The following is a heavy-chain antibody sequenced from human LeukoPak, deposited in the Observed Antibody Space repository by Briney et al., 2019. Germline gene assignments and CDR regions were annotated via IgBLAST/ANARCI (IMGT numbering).Heavy chain of an antibody. J-gene: IGHJ4*02. CDR2: IYHSGST. CDR3: ARGILDGSGSYYNSYYFDY. D-gene: IGHD3-10*01. CDR1: GGSISSSNW. Sequence: SETLSLTCAVSGGSISSSNWWSWVRQPPGKGLEWIGEIYHSGSTNYNPSLKSRVTISVDRFKNQFSLKLSSVTAADTAVYYCARGILDGSGSYYNSYYFDYWGQGTLVTVSS. V-gene: IGHV4-4*02.